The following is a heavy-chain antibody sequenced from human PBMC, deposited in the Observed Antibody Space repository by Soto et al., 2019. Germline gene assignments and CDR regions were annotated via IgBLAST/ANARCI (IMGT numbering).Heavy chain of an antibody. J-gene: IGHJ4*02. CDR1: GFPFSDYS. CDR2: ISGGSSTI. Sequence: GGSLRLSCAASGFPFSDYSMNWARPAPGKGLEWVSYISGGSSTIYYADSVKGRFTISRDNAKNSLFLQMNSLRDEDTAVYYCARDNERSYYFDYWGQGTLVTVSS. CDR3: ARDNERSYYFDY. V-gene: IGHV3-48*02. D-gene: IGHD3-10*01.